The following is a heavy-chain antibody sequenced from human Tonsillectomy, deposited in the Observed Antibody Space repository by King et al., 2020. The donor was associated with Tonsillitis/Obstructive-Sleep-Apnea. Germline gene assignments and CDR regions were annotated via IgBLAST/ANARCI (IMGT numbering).Heavy chain of an antibody. Sequence: VQLVESGGGLVQPGGSLRLSCAASGFTFSDHYMDWVRQAPGKGLEWVGRTRNKANSYTTEYAASVKGRCTISRDDSKNSLYLQMNSLKTEDTAVYYCARGDCSDGSCYPDDAFDIWGQGTMVTVSS. CDR3: ARGDCSDGSCYPDDAFDI. J-gene: IGHJ3*02. CDR2: TRNKANSYTT. CDR1: GFTFSDHY. V-gene: IGHV3-72*01. D-gene: IGHD2-15*01.